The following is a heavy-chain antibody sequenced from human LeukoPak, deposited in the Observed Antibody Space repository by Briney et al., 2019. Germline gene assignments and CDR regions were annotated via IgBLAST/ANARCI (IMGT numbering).Heavy chain of an antibody. V-gene: IGHV4-61*02. CDR3: ARDIVVVTDRWFDP. J-gene: IGHJ5*02. CDR1: GGSISSGSYY. D-gene: IGHD2-21*02. CDR2: IYTSGST. Sequence: PSQTLSLTCTVSGGSISSGSYYWSWNRQPAGKGLEWIGRIYTSGSTNYNPSLKSRVTISVDTSKNQFSLKLSSVTAADTAVYYCARDIVVVTDRWFDPWGQGTLVTVSS.